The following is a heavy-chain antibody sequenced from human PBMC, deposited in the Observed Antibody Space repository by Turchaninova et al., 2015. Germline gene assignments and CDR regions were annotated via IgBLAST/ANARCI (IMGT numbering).Heavy chain of an antibody. J-gene: IGHJ5*02. CDR3: ARDPYSSSSWFDP. CDR1: GDTVTSYY. CDR2: INPSGGST. D-gene: IGHD6-6*01. Sequence: QVQLVQSGAVVRKPGASVKVSCTASGDTVTSYYMHWVRQAPGQGREWMGIINPSGGSTSYAQKFQGRVTMTRDTSTSTVYMELSGLRSEDTAVYYCARDPYSSSSWFDPWGQGTLVTVSS. V-gene: IGHV1-46*01.